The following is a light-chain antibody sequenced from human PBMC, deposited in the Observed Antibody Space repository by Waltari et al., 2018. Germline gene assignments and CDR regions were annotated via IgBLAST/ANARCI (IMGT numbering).Light chain of an antibody. CDR2: DVS. V-gene: IGLV2-14*01. CDR3: SSYATSSTLVV. CDR1: SSDVGGYNY. Sequence: QSALTQPASVSGSPGQSITISCTGPSSDVGGYNYFSWYQQHPGKAPKLMIYDVSKRPSGVSNRFSGSKSGNTASLTISGLQAEDEADYYCSSYATSSTLVVFGGGTKLTVL. J-gene: IGLJ2*01.